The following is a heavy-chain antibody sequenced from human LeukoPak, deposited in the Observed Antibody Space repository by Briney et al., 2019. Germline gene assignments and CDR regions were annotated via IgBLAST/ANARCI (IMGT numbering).Heavy chain of an antibody. V-gene: IGHV3-30*18. J-gene: IGHJ4*02. CDR2: ISYDGSNK. D-gene: IGHD5-18*01. CDR1: GFTFSSYG. Sequence: PGRSLRLSCAASGFTFSSYGMHWVRQAPGKGLEWVAVISYDGSNKYYADSVKGRFTISRDNSKNTLYLQMNSLRAEDTAVYYCAKEQTWIQLWLHDYWGQGTLVTVSS. CDR3: AKEQTWIQLWLHDY.